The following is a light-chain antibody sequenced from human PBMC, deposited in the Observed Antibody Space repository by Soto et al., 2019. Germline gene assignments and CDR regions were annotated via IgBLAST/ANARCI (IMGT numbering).Light chain of an antibody. CDR2: SAS. CDR1: QGVTSGF. V-gene: IGKV3-20*01. CDR3: QQHGSSPPT. J-gene: IGKJ2*01. Sequence: EIVLTQSPGTLSLSPGERATLSCRASQGVTSGFLAWYQQTPGQPPRLLIYSASSRAAGIPDRFRGSGSGTDFTLIISRLEPEDFAVYYCQQHGSSPPTFGQGTKLEIK.